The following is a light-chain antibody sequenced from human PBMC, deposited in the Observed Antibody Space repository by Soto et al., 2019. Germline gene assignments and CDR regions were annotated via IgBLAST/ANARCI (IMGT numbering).Light chain of an antibody. CDR3: QQYNNWWT. V-gene: IGKV3-15*01. J-gene: IGKJ1*01. CDR2: GAS. CDR1: QSVSSD. Sequence: EIVMTQSPATLSVSPGERATLSCRASQSVSSDLAWYQQEPGQAPRLLIYGASTRATGIPARFSGSGSGTEFTLTISSLHSEDFAVYYCQQYNNWWTFGQGTKVEIK.